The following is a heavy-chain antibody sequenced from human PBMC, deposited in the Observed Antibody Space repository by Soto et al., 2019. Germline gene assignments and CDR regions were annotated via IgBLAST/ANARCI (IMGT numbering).Heavy chain of an antibody. J-gene: IGHJ4*02. Sequence: QVQLVQSGAEVKKPGASVKVSCKGSGYTFTSYDINWVRQATGQGLEWMGWMNPNSGNTGYAQKFQGRVSMTWITSISTAYMALSSLRSEDTDGYYCASEITWKGVDYWSQGALVTVSS. V-gene: IGHV1-8*01. CDR1: GYTFTSYD. D-gene: IGHD3-16*01. CDR3: ASEITWKGVDY. CDR2: MNPNSGNT.